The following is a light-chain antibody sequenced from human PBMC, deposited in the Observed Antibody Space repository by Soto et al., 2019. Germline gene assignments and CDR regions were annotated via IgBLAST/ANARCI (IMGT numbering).Light chain of an antibody. Sequence: DVVMTQSPLSLPVTLGQPASISCRSSQSLVYRDGNAYLNWFQQRPGQSPRRLIYKASNRDSGVPDRFSGSGSGTDFTLQINRVEAEDVGVYYCMQGTHWPPTFGRGNRVEIK. J-gene: IGKJ1*01. CDR3: MQGTHWPPT. V-gene: IGKV2-30*01. CDR2: KAS. CDR1: QSLVYRDGNAY.